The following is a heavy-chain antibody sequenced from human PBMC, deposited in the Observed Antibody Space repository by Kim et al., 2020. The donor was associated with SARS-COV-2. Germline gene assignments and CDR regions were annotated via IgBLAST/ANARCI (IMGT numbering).Heavy chain of an antibody. V-gene: IGHV1-8*01. CDR1: GYTFTNHE. J-gene: IGHJ3*02. D-gene: IGHD2-15*01. CDR2: MHPYSGDT. CDR3: ARNKDGLGI. Sequence: ASVKVSCKAAGYTFTNHEIIWVRQATGQGLESMGWMHPYSGDTGYAQKFQGRVTMTGVTSTSTAYMELSSLRYEDTAVYYCARNKDGLGIWGQGTMVTVS.